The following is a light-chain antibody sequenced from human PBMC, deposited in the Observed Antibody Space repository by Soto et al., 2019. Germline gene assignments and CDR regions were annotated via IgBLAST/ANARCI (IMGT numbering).Light chain of an antibody. J-gene: IGLJ7*01. CDR2: KDS. V-gene: IGLV3-25*03. Sequence: SYEVTQPPSVTVSPGQTARITCSGDALPKQYAYWYQQKPGQAPVLVIYKDSEMPSGIPERFSGSSSGTTVTLTISGVQAEDVAYYYCQLADSSGTFAVFGGGTQLTVL. CDR1: ALPKQY. CDR3: QLADSSGTFAV.